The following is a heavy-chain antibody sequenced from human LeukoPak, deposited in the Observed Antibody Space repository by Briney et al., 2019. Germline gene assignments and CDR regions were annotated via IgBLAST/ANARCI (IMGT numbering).Heavy chain of an antibody. J-gene: IGHJ5*02. Sequence: SVTVSCKASGGTFSSHAISWVRQAPGQGREWMGVIIPILGTANYAQKFQGRVTITTDESTSTDHKELSSLRSEDTAVYYCARVDGSGSLFFFANDPWGQGTLVTVSS. CDR2: IIPILGTA. D-gene: IGHD3-10*01. CDR1: GGTFSSHA. CDR3: ARVDGSGSLFFFANDP. V-gene: IGHV1-69*05.